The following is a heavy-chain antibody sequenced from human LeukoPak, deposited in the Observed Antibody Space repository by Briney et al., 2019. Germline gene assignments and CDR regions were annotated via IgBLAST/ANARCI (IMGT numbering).Heavy chain of an antibody. J-gene: IGHJ3*02. Sequence: GASVKVSCKASGYTFTGYYMHWVRQAPGQGLEWMGWINPNSGGTNYAQKFQGRVTMTRDTSISTAYMELSRLRSDDTAVYYCASPHSLTVTTWDHHDAFDIWGQGTMVTVSS. CDR2: INPNSGGT. V-gene: IGHV1-2*02. CDR1: GYTFTGYY. D-gene: IGHD4-17*01. CDR3: ASPHSLTVTTWDHHDAFDI.